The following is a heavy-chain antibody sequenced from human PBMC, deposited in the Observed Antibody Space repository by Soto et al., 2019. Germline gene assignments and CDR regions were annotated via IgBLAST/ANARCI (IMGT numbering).Heavy chain of an antibody. J-gene: IGHJ5*02. CDR1: GGSISGYY. CDR2: TYYSGST. V-gene: IGHV4-59*01. Sequence: PSETLSLTCTFSGGSISGYYWSWIRQPPGKGRWRIGYTYYSGSTNYNPSLKSRVTISVDTSKNQFSLKLSSVTAADTAVYYCAREREYYGSGSYYTGVYNWFDPWGQGTLVTV. D-gene: IGHD3-10*01. CDR3: AREREYYGSGSYYTGVYNWFDP.